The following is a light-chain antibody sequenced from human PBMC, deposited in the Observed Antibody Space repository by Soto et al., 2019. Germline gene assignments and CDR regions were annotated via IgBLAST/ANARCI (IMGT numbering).Light chain of an antibody. V-gene: IGKV2-30*01. CDR3: RQGTPWPPYT. CDR1: QSLAYSDGNTY. Sequence: DVVMTQSPLSLPVTLGQPASISCRSSQSLAYSDGNTYLNWFQQRPGQSPRRLIYKVSNRDSGGPDRFSGRGSGTDFTLKISRVEAEDVGVYYCRQGTPWPPYTFGQGTKLEIK. J-gene: IGKJ2*01. CDR2: KVS.